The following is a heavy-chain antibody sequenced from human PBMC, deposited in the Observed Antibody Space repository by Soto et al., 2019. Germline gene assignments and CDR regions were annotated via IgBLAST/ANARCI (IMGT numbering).Heavy chain of an antibody. CDR2: IYYSGST. V-gene: IGHV4-31*03. Sequence: QVQLQESGPGLVKPSQTLSLTCTVSGGSISSGDYYWNWIRQHPGKGLEWIGYIYYSGSTNYNPSLKSRVTISVDTSKNQSSLKLSSVTAADTAVYYCAREWLSSTMTSKIDIWGQGTMVTVS. CDR1: GGSISSGDYY. D-gene: IGHD3-22*01. J-gene: IGHJ3*02. CDR3: AREWLSSTMTSKIDI.